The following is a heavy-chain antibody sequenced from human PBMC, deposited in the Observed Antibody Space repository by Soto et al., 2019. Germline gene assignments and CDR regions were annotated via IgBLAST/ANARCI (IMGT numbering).Heavy chain of an antibody. J-gene: IGHJ4*02. CDR3: ARYSGSYWHYLDF. Sequence: GESLKISCNGSGYSFAIHWVAWGRQMPEKGLEWIGTIYPGDSDTKYSSAFRGHVTISADTSVSTAYLQWRSLEATDSAIYYCARYSGSYWHYLDFWGQGTLVTVSS. CDR2: IYPGDSDT. D-gene: IGHD1-26*01. V-gene: IGHV5-51*01. CDR1: GYSFAIHW.